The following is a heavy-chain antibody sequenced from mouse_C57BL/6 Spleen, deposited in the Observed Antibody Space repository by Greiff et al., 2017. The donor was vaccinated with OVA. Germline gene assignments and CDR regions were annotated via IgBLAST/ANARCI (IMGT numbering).Heavy chain of an antibody. D-gene: IGHD2-1*01. CDR2: IHPNSGST. V-gene: IGHV1-64*01. CDR3: ARSSGNYLFDY. Sequence: VQGVESGAELVKPGASVKLSCKASGYTFTSYWMHWVKQRPGQGLEWIGMIHPNSGSTNYNEKFKSKATLTVDKSSSTAYMQLNSLTSEDSAVYYCARSSGNYLFDYWGQGTTLTVSS. J-gene: IGHJ2*01. CDR1: GYTFTSYW.